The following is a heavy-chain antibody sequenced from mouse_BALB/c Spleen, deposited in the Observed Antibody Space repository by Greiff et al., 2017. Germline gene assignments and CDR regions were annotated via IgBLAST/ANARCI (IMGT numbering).Heavy chain of an antibody. J-gene: IGHJ1*01. Sequence: VKLMESGPGLVAPSQSLSITCTVSGFSLTSYGVHWVRQPPGKGLEWLGVIWAGGSTNYNSALMSRLSISKDNSKSQVFLKMNSLQTDDTAMYYCARERGYWYFDVWGAGTTVTVSS. CDR1: GFSLTSYG. V-gene: IGHV2-9*02. CDR2: IWAGGST. CDR3: ARERGYWYFDV.